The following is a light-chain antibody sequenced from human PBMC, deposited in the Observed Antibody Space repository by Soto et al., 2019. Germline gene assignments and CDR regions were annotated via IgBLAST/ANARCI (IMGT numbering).Light chain of an antibody. V-gene: IGLV1-51*01. CDR2: DNN. Sequence: QSVLTQPPSVSAAPGQKVTISCSGSSSNIGNNYVSWYQQLLGTAPKLLIYDNNKRPSGIPDRFSGSKSGTSATLGITGLQTGDEADYYCGTWDSSLSALFGGGTQLTVL. J-gene: IGLJ2*01. CDR1: SSNIGNNY. CDR3: GTWDSSLSAL.